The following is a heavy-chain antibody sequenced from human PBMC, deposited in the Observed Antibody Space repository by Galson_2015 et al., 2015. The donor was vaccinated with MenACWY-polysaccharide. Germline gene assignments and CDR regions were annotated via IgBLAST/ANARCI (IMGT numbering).Heavy chain of an antibody. J-gene: IGHJ4*02. CDR2: IYWDDDK. D-gene: IGHD3-10*01. CDR1: GFSLSTGGVG. V-gene: IGHV2-5*02. CDR3: AQIFYYGSRNSCFDY. Sequence: PALVKPTQTLTLTCTFSGFSLSTGGVGVGWIRQPPGKALEWLAVIYWDDDKRYSQSLKNRLTITRDTSKNQVVLTMANMDPVDTATYYCAQIFYYGSRNSCFDYWGRGTLVTVSS.